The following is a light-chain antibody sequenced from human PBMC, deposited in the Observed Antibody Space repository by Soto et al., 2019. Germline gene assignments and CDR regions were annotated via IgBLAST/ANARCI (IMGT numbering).Light chain of an antibody. CDR2: GAS. CDR3: QQYGSSRT. V-gene: IGKV3-20*01. Sequence: DIGLTQSPGTLSLSPGERATLSCRASQSVSSSYLAWYQQKRGQAPRLLIYGASSRATGIPDRFSGSGSGTDVTLTLSRLEPEDFAVYYCQQYGSSRTFGQGNKVEIK. J-gene: IGKJ1*01. CDR1: QSVSSSY.